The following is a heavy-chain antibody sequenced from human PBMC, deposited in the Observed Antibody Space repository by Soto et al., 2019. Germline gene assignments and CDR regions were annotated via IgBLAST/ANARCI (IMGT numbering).Heavy chain of an antibody. J-gene: IGHJ6*02. CDR3: AKELYSSSSLYYYGMDV. Sequence: DVQLVESGGGLVQPGRSLRLSCAASGFTFDDYAMHWVRQAPGKGLEWVSGISWNSGSIGYADSVKGRFTISRDNAKNSLYLQMNSLRAEDTALYYCAKELYSSSSLYYYGMDVWGQGTTVTVSS. CDR1: GFTFDDYA. D-gene: IGHD6-13*01. V-gene: IGHV3-9*01. CDR2: ISWNSGSI.